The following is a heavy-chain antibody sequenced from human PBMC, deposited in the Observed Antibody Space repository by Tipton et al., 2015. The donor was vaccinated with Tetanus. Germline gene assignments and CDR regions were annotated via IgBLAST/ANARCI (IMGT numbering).Heavy chain of an antibody. Sequence: SLRLSCVVSGFSVSSNYLTWVRQAPGKGLEWVSVIHTGGNTYYADSVKGRFTVSRDNSKNTFHLQMNSLRAEDTAVYYCTRLWAAALDYWGQGTLVTVSS. CDR3: TRLWAAALDY. CDR2: IHTGGNT. J-gene: IGHJ4*02. V-gene: IGHV3-53*01. D-gene: IGHD3-10*01. CDR1: GFSVSSNY.